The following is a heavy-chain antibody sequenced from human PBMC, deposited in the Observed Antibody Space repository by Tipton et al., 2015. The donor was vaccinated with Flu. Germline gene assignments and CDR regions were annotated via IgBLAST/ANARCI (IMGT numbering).Heavy chain of an antibody. J-gene: IGHJ6*02. CDR2: IGSAGDT. CDR1: GFTFSTYD. D-gene: IGHD6-13*01. CDR3: ARGSLPDSNWYNGMDV. V-gene: IGHV3-13*01. Sequence: SLRLSCAASGFTFSTYDMHWVRQATEKRLEWVSAIGSAGDTYYLDSVKGRFTISRDNVRNSLYLQMNSLRVADTAVYYCARGSLPDSNWYNGMDVWGQGTTVIVSS.